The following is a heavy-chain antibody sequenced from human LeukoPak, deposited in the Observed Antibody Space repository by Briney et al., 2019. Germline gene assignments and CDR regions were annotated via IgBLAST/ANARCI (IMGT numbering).Heavy chain of an antibody. CDR2: ISSSGRTI. V-gene: IGHV3-11*01. CDR1: GFTFSDYY. D-gene: IGHD3-10*01. CDR3: ARVNYYGSGSYYPFDY. J-gene: IGHJ4*02. Sequence: PGGSLRLSCAASGFTFSDYYMSWIRQAPGKGLEWVSYISSSGRTIYYSDSVKGRFTISRDNAKNSLYLQMNSLRPEDTAVYYCARVNYYGSGSYYPFDYWGQGTLVTVSS.